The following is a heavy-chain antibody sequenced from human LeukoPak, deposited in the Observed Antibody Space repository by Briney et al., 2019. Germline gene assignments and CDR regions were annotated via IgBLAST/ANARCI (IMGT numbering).Heavy chain of an antibody. CDR2: INQDGSGE. D-gene: IGHD2-2*01. Sequence: GGSLRLSCAASGFTFSSYWMSWVRQAPGKRLEWVANINQDGSGEYYVDSVKGRFTISRDNAKNSLYLHMNSLRAEDTAVYCCARAGPYQLPPRPVDYWGQGTLVTVSS. J-gene: IGHJ4*02. CDR1: GFTFSSYW. V-gene: IGHV3-7*01. CDR3: ARAGPYQLPPRPVDY.